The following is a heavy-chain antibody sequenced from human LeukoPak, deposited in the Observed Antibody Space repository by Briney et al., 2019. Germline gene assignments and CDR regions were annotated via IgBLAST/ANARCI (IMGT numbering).Heavy chain of an antibody. V-gene: IGHV3-7*01. D-gene: IGHD5-18*01. CDR1: GFTFSNSW. CDR2: IKQDGSET. Sequence: GGSLRLSCAVSGFTFSNSWMSWVRQAPGKGLEWVGNIKQDGSETYYVASVMGRFSISRDNAKNSLFLQMSSLRAEDTAVYYCAREQGKWVRGYNYGSNPDYWGQEPWSPSPQ. CDR3: AREQGKWVRGYNYGSNPDY. J-gene: IGHJ4*01.